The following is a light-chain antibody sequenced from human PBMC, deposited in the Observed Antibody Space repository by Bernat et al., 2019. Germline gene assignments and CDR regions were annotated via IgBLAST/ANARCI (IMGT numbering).Light chain of an antibody. CDR2: GAS. CDR3: QQLNSYPIT. CDR1: QVIGTY. Sequence: DIQLTQSPPFLSASVGDRVTITCRASQVIGTYLAWYQQKPGKAPNLLIYGASTLQTGVPSRFSGSGSGPEFTLTISSLRPEDFATYHCQQLNSYPITFGQGTRLEIK. J-gene: IGKJ5*01. V-gene: IGKV1-9*01.